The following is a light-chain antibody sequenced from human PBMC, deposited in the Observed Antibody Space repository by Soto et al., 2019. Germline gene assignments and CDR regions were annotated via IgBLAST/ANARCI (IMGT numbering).Light chain of an antibody. CDR3: QQSYNTPLT. CDR1: QRINKW. J-gene: IGKJ1*01. V-gene: IGKV1-39*01. Sequence: IQLTQSPSILSATIGDSVTSTCRASQRINKWLAWHQQKPGKAPKLLIYDASTLQSGVPSRFRGGASGTDFTLTISSLQLDDFATYYCQQSYNTPLTFGQGTEVDI. CDR2: DAS.